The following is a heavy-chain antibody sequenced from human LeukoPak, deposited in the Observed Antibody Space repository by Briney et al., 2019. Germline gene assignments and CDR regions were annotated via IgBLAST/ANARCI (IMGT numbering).Heavy chain of an antibody. CDR2: IYTSGST. CDR3: ARDEILVLGYRNAFDI. J-gene: IGHJ3*02. CDR1: GDSISNYY. Sequence: SETLSLTCTVSGDSISNYYWSWIRQPPGKGLEWIGYIYTSGSTNYDPSLKSRLTISVDTSKNQFSLKLSSVTAADTAVYYCARDEILVLGYRNAFDIWGQGTMVTVSS. V-gene: IGHV4-4*09. D-gene: IGHD3-16*02.